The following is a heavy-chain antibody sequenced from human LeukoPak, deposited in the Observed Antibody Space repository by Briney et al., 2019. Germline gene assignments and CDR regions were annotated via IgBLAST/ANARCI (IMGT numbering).Heavy chain of an antibody. Sequence: PSETLSLTCTVSGGSISSGSYYWSWIRQPAGKGQEWIGRIYTSGSTNYNPSLKSRVTISVDTSKNQFSLKLSSVTAADTAVYYCARANRPGYCSSTSCYTDYWGQGTLVTVSS. V-gene: IGHV4-61*02. CDR1: GGSISSGSYY. CDR3: ARANRPGYCSSTSCYTDY. J-gene: IGHJ4*02. D-gene: IGHD2-2*02. CDR2: IYTSGST.